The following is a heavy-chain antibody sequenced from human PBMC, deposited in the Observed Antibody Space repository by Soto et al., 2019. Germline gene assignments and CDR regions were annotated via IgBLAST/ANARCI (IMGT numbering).Heavy chain of an antibody. CDR1: GYTFIDYY. Sequence: QVHLVQSGAEVKKPGASVNVSCKASGYTFIDYYIHWLRQAPGQGPEWMGWIIPKSGDTKYSEKFQGRVAMTRDTYINTDYMEMTSLRSDDTAVYYCARGFYDSSGFFYAGWFGPWGQGTLVTVSS. D-gene: IGHD3-22*01. V-gene: IGHV1-2*02. CDR2: IIPKSGDT. J-gene: IGHJ5*02. CDR3: ARGFYDSSGFFYAGWFGP.